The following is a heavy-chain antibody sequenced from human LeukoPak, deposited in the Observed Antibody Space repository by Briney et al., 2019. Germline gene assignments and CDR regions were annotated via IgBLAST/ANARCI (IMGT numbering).Heavy chain of an antibody. V-gene: IGHV3-23*01. CDR1: GFTFSDYY. J-gene: IGHJ6*02. D-gene: IGHD3-22*01. Sequence: PGGSLRLSCAASGFTFSDYYMSWIRQAPGKGLEWVSAISGSGGSTYYADPVKGRFTISRDNSKNTLYLQMNSLRAEDTAVYYCAKEAHYYDSSGYYHLLYYYYGMDVWGQGTTVTVSS. CDR3: AKEAHYYDSSGYYHLLYYYYGMDV. CDR2: ISGSGGST.